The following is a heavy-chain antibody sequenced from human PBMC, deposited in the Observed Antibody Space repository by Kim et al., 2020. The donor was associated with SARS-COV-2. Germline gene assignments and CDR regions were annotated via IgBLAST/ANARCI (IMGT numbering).Heavy chain of an antibody. D-gene: IGHD3-9*01. CDR2: ISAYNGNT. CDR1: GYTFTSYG. Sequence: ASVKVSCKASGYTFTSYGISWVRQAPGQGLEWMGWISAYNGNTNYAQKLQGRVTMTTDTSTSTAYMELRSLRSDDTAVYYCARTQADYDILTGYYGPPIDYWGQGTLVTVSS. CDR3: ARTQADYDILTGYYGPPIDY. V-gene: IGHV1-18*01. J-gene: IGHJ4*02.